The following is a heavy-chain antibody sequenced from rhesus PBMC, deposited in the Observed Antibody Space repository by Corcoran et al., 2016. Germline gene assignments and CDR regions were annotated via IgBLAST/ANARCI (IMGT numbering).Heavy chain of an antibody. Sequence: QVQLQESGPGLVKPSETLSFTCAVSGVSISDVYYCSWLRQPPGKGLEWIGNIYGSGGGTNYNPSLKNRVTISIDTSKNQLFLKLSSVTAADTTVYYCARDRDTAFDYWGQGVLVTVSS. CDR3: ARDRDTAFDY. CDR2: IYGSGGGT. D-gene: IGHD5-24*01. V-gene: IGHV4-106*01. CDR1: GVSISDVYY. J-gene: IGHJ4*01.